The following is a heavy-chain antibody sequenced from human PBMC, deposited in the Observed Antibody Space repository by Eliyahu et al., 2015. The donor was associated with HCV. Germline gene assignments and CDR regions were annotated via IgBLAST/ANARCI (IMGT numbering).Heavy chain of an antibody. CDR1: GLTFDKAW. J-gene: IGHJ4*02. CDR3: LTDLGWDGGDY. D-gene: IGHD1-26*01. V-gene: IGHV3-15*01. Sequence: EVLLVESGGDLVKPGGSLRLSCAVSGLTFDKAWMXWVRQAPGKGLEWVGRLKSNNDGGAAEYAAPVKGRFTLSRDDSRNTLYLQMNSLKTEDTGVYYCLTDLGWDGGDYWGQGALVTVSA. CDR2: LKSNNDGGAA.